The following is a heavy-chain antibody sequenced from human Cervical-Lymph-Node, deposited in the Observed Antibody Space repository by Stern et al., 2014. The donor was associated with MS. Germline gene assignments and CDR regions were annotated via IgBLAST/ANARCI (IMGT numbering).Heavy chain of an antibody. J-gene: IGHJ4*02. D-gene: IGHD5-24*01. V-gene: IGHV3-33*01. CDR1: GFIFSNFG. Sequence: VQLEESGGGVVQPGGSLRLSCAASGFIFSNFGMHWVRQAPGKGLEWGSVIWYDGSRKYYADSVKGRFTISRDDSKNTVYLDINGLTVEDTAVYYCARGSYGSPTIFDYWGQGTLVPVSS. CDR2: IWYDGSRK. CDR3: ARGSYGSPTIFDY.